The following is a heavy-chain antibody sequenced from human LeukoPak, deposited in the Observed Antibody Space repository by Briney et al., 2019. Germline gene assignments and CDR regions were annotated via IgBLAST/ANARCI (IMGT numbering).Heavy chain of an antibody. CDR2: IWYDGSKK. CDR1: GFTFSSYG. J-gene: IGHJ4*02. CDR3: ATINGYNDY. D-gene: IGHD5-24*01. V-gene: IGHV3-33*01. Sequence: GRSLRLSCAASGFTFSSYGMHWVRQAPGKGLEWVAVIWYDGSKKYYADSVKGRFTISRDNIKNTLYLQMNSLRAEDTAVYYCATINGYNDYWGQGTLVTVSS.